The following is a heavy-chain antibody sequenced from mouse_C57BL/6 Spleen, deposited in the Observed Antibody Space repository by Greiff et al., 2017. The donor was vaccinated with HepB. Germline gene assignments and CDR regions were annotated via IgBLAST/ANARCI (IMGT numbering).Heavy chain of an antibody. Sequence: QVQLKQSGPGLVAPSQSLSITCTVSGFSLTSYAISWVRQPPGKGLEWLGVIWTGGGTNYNSALKSRLSISKDNSKSQVFLKMNSLQTDDTARYYCARSLPITTVVAMDAMDYWGQGTSVTVSS. J-gene: IGHJ4*01. CDR1: GFSLTSYA. CDR3: ARSLPITTVVAMDAMDY. CDR2: IWTGGGT. V-gene: IGHV2-9-1*01. D-gene: IGHD1-1*01.